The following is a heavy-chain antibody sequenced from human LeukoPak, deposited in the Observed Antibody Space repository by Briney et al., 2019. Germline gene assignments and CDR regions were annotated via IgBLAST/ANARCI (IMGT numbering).Heavy chain of an antibody. D-gene: IGHD2-21*02. CDR2: INTSGST. V-gene: IGHV4-34*01. CDR3: ARGVPHIVVVAAIHFDY. CDR1: VGSLSGYY. J-gene: IGHJ4*02. Sequence: SETLSLTCAVSVGSLSGYYWSWIRQPPGKGLEWIGEINTSGSTNYNPSLKSRVTISIDTPKNQLSLKLSSVTAADTAVYYCARGVPHIVVVAAIHFDYWGQGTLVTVSS.